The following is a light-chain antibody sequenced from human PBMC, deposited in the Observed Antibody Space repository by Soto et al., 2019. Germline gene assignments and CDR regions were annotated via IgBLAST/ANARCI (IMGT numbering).Light chain of an antibody. CDR1: QSVGSY. J-gene: IGKJ4*02. CDR2: DAS. Sequence: EIVLTQSPATLSLSPGDRATLSCRASQSVGSYLGWYQQRPGQAPRLLIYDASNRATGSPARFSGSGSETDFTLTISSLEPEYFAVYYCQQRSDWPSTCGGGTKVEIK. V-gene: IGKV3-11*01. CDR3: QQRSDWPST.